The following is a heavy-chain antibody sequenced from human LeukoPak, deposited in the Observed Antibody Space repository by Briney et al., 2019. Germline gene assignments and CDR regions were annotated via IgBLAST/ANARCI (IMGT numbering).Heavy chain of an antibody. CDR2: VNPSGGST. Sequence: GASVKVSCKASGYTFTSYYMHWVRQAPGQGLEWMGIVNPSGGSTSYAQKFQGRVTMTRDTSTSTVYMELSSLRSEDTAVYYCARDLGGNSVVEGVDYWGQGILVTVSS. CDR1: GYTFTSYY. D-gene: IGHD4-23*01. V-gene: IGHV1-46*01. J-gene: IGHJ4*02. CDR3: ARDLGGNSVVEGVDY.